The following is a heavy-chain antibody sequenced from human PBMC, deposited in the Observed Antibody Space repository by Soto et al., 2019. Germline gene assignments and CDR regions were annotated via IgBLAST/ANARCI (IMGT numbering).Heavy chain of an antibody. Sequence: SETLSLTCTVSGGSISSGGYYWSWIRQHPGKGLEWIGNIYYTGSTHYDPSLKSRITISLDTSKNQISLKLSSVTAEDTAVYYCAREIGNRVPYGPVDYWGEGTLVTVSS. J-gene: IGHJ4*02. D-gene: IGHD3-10*01. CDR2: IYYTGST. CDR3: AREIGNRVPYGPVDY. V-gene: IGHV4-31*03. CDR1: GGSISSGGYY.